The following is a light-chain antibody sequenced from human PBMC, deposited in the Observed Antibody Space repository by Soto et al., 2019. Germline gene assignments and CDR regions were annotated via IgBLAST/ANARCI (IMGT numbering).Light chain of an antibody. J-gene: IGLJ1*01. Sequence: QSALTQPASVSGSPGQSITISCTGTSSDVGSYDSVSWYQQHSGKAPKLMMYEVSSRPSGVSNRFSGSKSGNTASLTISGLQAEDEGDYYCSSYRTSGTLYVFGTGTKLTVL. CDR2: EVS. V-gene: IGLV2-14*03. CDR1: SSDVGSYDS. CDR3: SSYRTSGTLYV.